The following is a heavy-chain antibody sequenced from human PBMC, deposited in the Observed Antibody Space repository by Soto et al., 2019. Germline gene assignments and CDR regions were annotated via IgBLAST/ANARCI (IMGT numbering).Heavy chain of an antibody. V-gene: IGHV3-7*01. CDR2: INQDGNED. Sequence: PGGSLRLSCAASGFTFSAYWMNWVRQAPGKGLEWVANINQDGNEDNLLDSVKGRFTISRDNAKNSLFLQMNSLRVDDTAVYYCARTGDGHHDFLDYWGQGALVTVSS. D-gene: IGHD1-1*01. CDR1: GFTFSAYW. J-gene: IGHJ4*02. CDR3: ARTGDGHHDFLDY.